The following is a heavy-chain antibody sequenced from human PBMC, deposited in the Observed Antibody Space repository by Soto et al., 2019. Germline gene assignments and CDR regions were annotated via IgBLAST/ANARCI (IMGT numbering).Heavy chain of an antibody. CDR3: ARFRVCSGGSCYSDY. CDR2: INHSGST. CDR1: GGSFRGYY. J-gene: IGHJ4*02. D-gene: IGHD2-15*01. V-gene: IGHV4-34*01. Sequence: SETLPLTNAVYGGSFRGYYWSCIRQPKGKGLEWIGEINHSGSTNYNPSLKSRVTISVDTSKNQFSLKLSSVTAADTAVYYCARFRVCSGGSCYSDYWGQGTLVTVSS.